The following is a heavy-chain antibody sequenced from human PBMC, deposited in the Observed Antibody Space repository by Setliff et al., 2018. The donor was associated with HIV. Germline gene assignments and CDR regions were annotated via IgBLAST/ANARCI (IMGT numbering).Heavy chain of an antibody. D-gene: IGHD1-7*01. CDR1: Y. J-gene: IGHJ4*02. Sequence: YWSWIRQAPGKGLEWVSYFSSSGGVIYYGDSVKGRFTVSRDNAKNSLFLQMNTLRAEDTAVYYCAREGITGTTLHPYWGQGTLVTVSS. V-gene: IGHV3-11*04. CDR2: FSSSGGVI. CDR3: AREGITGTTLHPY.